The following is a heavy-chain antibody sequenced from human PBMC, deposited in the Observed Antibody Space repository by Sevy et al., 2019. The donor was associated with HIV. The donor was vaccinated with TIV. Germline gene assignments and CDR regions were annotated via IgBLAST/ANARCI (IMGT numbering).Heavy chain of an antibody. Sequence: GGSLRLSCAASGLTFSSYGMHWVRQAPGKGLEWVALISYDGSNKYYADSVKGRFTISRDNSKNTLYLQMNSLRAEDTAVYYCAKDISSGSYYYYYGMDVWGQGTTVTVSS. J-gene: IGHJ6*02. CDR2: ISYDGSNK. D-gene: IGHD1-26*01. CDR1: GLTFSSYG. V-gene: IGHV3-30*18. CDR3: AKDISSGSYYYYYGMDV.